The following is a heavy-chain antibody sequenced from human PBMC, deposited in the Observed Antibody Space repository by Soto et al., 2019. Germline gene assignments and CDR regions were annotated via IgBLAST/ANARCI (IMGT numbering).Heavy chain of an antibody. Sequence: QVQLVESGGGVVQPGGSLRLSCAARGFALSPYTIHWVRQAPGKGLEWVAGLSSDGSNNFYPDSVKGRITISRDNSKTTVHLQITNLRPEDTAIYYCAKDAEMHATRLLSYFALDLWGRGTTVTVSS. J-gene: IGHJ6*02. D-gene: IGHD3-10*01. CDR2: LSSDGSNN. V-gene: IGHV3-30-3*01. CDR1: GFALSPYT. CDR3: AKDAEMHATRLLSYFALDL.